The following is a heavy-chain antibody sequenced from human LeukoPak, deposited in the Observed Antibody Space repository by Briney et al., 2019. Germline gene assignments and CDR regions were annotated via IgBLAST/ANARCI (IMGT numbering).Heavy chain of an antibody. CDR2: VRHDESNK. CDR1: GFTFSSYG. V-gene: IGHV3-30*02. J-gene: IGHJ4*02. D-gene: IGHD2-2*01. Sequence: GGSLRLSCAASGFTFSSYGMHWVRQAPGKGLEWVTFVRHDESNKYYADSVKGRFTISRDNSKNTLYLEMNSLGPEDTAVYYCAKDSKSCSSTSCPVGYFDYWGQRTLVTVSS. CDR3: AKDSKSCSSTSCPVGYFDY.